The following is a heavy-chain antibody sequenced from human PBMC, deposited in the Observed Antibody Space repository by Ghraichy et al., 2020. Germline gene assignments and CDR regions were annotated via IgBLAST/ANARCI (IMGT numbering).Heavy chain of an antibody. D-gene: IGHD5-18*01. CDR1: GFTFDDYA. J-gene: IGHJ5*02. CDR3: AKDQTYSYGSYWFDP. V-gene: IGHV3-9*01. Sequence: SCAASGFTFDDYAMHWVRQAPGKGLEWVSGISWNSGNIGYADSVKGRFTISRDNAKNSLYLQMNSLRVEDTALYFCAKDQTYSYGSYWFDPWGHGTLVTVSS. CDR2: ISWNSGNI.